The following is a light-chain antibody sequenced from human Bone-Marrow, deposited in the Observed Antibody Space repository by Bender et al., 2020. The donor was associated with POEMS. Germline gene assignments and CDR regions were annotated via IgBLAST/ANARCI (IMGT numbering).Light chain of an antibody. J-gene: IGLJ3*02. CDR2: GNN. Sequence: QSVLALPPSVSEATGQRVTISCIGSSSNIGAGHDVHWYQQLPGTAPKLLIYGNNIRPSGVPARFSGSKSGTSASLAISDIQSEDEGDYYCSSWDDSLSGWVFGGGTKLTVL. CDR3: SSWDDSLSGWV. CDR1: SSNIGAGHD. V-gene: IGLV1-40*01.